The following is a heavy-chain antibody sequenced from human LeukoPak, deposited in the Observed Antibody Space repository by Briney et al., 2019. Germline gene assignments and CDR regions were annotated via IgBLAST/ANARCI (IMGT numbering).Heavy chain of an antibody. Sequence: ASVKLSCNASGYTFTGYYMHCVRQPPGQGLEWVGWINPNSGDTNYAQKCQGRVTMTRDTSISTAYMDLSSLRSDDTAVNYCSRDFGEPTGYYMDVWGKGTTVTVSS. J-gene: IGHJ6*03. CDR3: SRDFGEPTGYYMDV. D-gene: IGHD3-3*01. CDR1: GYTFTGYY. CDR2: INPNSGDT. V-gene: IGHV1-2*02.